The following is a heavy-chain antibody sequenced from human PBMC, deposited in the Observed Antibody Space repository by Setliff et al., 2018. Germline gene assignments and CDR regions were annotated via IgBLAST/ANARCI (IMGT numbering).Heavy chain of an antibody. V-gene: IGHV3-73*01. CDR2: IRSEANSYAT. Sequence: GGSLRLSCAASGFTFSGSAMHWVRQASGKGLEWVGRIRSEANSYATAYAASVKGRFTISRDDSKNTAYLQMNSLKTGDTAVYYCAGGYPSNFDYWGQGTLVTVSS. J-gene: IGHJ4*02. CDR3: AGGYPSNFDY. D-gene: IGHD3-22*01. CDR1: GFTFSGSA.